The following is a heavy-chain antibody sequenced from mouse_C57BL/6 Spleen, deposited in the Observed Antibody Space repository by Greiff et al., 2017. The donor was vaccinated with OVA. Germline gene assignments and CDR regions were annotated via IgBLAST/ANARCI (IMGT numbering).Heavy chain of an antibody. CDR2: ISSGGSYT. Sequence: EVQVVESGGDLVKPGGSLKLSCAASGFTFSSYGMSWVRQTPDKRLEWVATISSGGSYTYYPDSVKGRFTISRDNAKNTLYLQMSSLKSEDTAMYYCARRYYGSSDGAMDYWGQGTSVTVSS. CDR1: GFTFSSYG. CDR3: ARRYYGSSDGAMDY. J-gene: IGHJ4*01. D-gene: IGHD1-1*01. V-gene: IGHV5-6*01.